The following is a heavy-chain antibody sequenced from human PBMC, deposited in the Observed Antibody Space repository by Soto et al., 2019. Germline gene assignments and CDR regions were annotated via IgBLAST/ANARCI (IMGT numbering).Heavy chain of an antibody. J-gene: IGHJ3*02. CDR1: LGTFSHYA. CDR3: ARGTAMGSTIFDI. D-gene: IGHD5-18*01. CDR2: IIPVYGTT. Sequence: SMNVSYKSSLGTFSHYAISWLRQPPRPGVEWMGGIIPVYGTTNYAQKFQGRVTMTADESTSTAYMELRSLRSEDTAGYYCARGTAMGSTIFDIWGQRTVGTGSS. V-gene: IGHV1-69*13.